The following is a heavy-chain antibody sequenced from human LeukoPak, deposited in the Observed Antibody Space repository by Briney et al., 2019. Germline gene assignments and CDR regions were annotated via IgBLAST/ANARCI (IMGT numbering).Heavy chain of an antibody. Sequence: SETLSLTCTVSGDSIRSNSCYWGWIRQPPGKGLEWIGNIYYSGSTYYNPSLRSRLTISLDTSKNQFSLTLSSVTAADTAVYFCTILQYDYASKGYQSLYNFLSWGQGTVVTVSS. CDR3: TILQYDYASKGYQSLYNFLS. J-gene: IGHJ4*02. CDR2: IYYSGST. V-gene: IGHV4-39*01. CDR1: GDSIRSNSCY. D-gene: IGHD3-22*01.